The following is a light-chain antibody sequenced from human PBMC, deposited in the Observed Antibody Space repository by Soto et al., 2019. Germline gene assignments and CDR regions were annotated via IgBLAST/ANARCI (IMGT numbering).Light chain of an antibody. CDR1: QSVLSSSNNKNC. V-gene: IGKV4-1*01. J-gene: IGKJ1*01. CDR2: WAS. Sequence: DIVMTQSPDSLAVSLGERATINCKSSQSVLSSSNNKNCLAWYQQKSGQPPKLLIYWASTRESGVPDRFSGSGSETDFTLTISSLQAEDVAAYYCQRYYSIPWTFGQGTRVEIK. CDR3: QRYYSIPWT.